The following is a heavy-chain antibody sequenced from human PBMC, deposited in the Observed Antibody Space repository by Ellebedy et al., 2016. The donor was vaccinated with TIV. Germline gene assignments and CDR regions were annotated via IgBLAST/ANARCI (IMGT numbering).Heavy chain of an antibody. D-gene: IGHD1-7*01. CDR2: IKSRPEGETT. Sequence: GESLKISCAASGFTFTNVWMNWVRQAPGKGLEWVGRIKSRPEGETTEYSAPVKGRFTISRDDSKNTVYLQMNSLQTEDTGIYYCNWYYYNRFDPWGQGTLVTVSS. J-gene: IGHJ5*02. CDR1: GFTFTNVW. CDR3: NWYYYNRFDP. V-gene: IGHV3-15*07.